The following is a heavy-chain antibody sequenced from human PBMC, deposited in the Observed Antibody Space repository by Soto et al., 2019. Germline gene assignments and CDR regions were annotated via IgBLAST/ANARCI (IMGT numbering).Heavy chain of an antibody. CDR2: ISGSGGST. CDR1: GFTFSSYA. CDR3: AKGQGDYYYYYGMDV. J-gene: IGHJ6*02. V-gene: IGHV3-23*01. D-gene: IGHD3-10*01. Sequence: GGSLRLSFAASGFTFSSYAMSWVRQAPGKGPEWVSAISGSGGSTYYADSVKGRFTISRDNSKNTLYLQMNSLRAEDTAVYYCAKGQGDYYYYYGMDVWGQGTTVTVSS.